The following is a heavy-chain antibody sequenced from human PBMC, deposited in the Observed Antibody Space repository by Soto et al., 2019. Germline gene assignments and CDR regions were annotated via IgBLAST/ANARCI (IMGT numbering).Heavy chain of an antibody. CDR3: ARGRWSYYGMDV. J-gene: IGHJ6*02. CDR2: IYYSGST. CDR1: Y. Sequence: YWIGWVRQMPGKGLEWIGYIYYSGSTYYNPSLKSRVTISVDTSKNQFSLKLSSVTAADTAVYYCARGRWSYYGMDVWGQGTTVTVSS. D-gene: IGHD2-8*01. V-gene: IGHV4-31*02.